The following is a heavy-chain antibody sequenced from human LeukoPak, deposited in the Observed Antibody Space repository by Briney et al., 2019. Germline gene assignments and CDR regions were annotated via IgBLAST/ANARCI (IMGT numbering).Heavy chain of an antibody. Sequence: ASVKVSCKASGGTFSSYAISWVRQAPGQGLEWMGWISAYNGNTNYAQKLQGRVTMTTDTSTSTAYMELRSLRSDDTAVYYCARVGYFDWLPHYRDFDYWGQGTLVTVSS. CDR1: GGTFSSYA. V-gene: IGHV1-18*01. J-gene: IGHJ4*02. D-gene: IGHD3-9*01. CDR2: ISAYNGNT. CDR3: ARVGYFDWLPHYRDFDY.